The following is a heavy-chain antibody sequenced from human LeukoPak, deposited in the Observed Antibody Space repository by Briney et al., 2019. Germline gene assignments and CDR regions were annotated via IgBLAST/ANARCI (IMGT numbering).Heavy chain of an antibody. CDR2: ISWNSGSI. V-gene: IGHV3-9*01. CDR1: GFTFDDYA. Sequence: GGFLRLSCAASGFTFDDYAMHWVRQAPGKGLDWVSGISWNSGSIGYADSVKGRFTISRDNAKNSLYLQMNSLRAEDTAVYYCVSWAGKYYETSDFSLAPSNSWGQGTLVTVSS. CDR3: VSWAGKYYETSDFSLAPSNS. D-gene: IGHD3-22*01. J-gene: IGHJ4*02.